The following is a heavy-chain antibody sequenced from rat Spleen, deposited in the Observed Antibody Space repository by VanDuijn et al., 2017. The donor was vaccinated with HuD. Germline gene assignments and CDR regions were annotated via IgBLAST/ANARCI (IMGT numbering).Heavy chain of an antibody. D-gene: IGHD1-12*02. CDR2: ISYDGSST. V-gene: IGHV5-29*01. Sequence: EVQLVESDGGLVQPGRSLKLSCAASEFTFSDYYMAWVRQAPTKGLEWVATISYDGSSTYYRDSVKGRFTISRDNAKSTLYLQMDSLRSEDTATYYCAKDQYDGSYFGDYWGQGVMVTVSS. CDR1: EFTFSDYY. J-gene: IGHJ2*01. CDR3: AKDQYDGSYFGDY.